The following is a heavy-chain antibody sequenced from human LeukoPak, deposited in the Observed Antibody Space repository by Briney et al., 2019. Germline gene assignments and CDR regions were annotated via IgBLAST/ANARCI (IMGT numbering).Heavy chain of an antibody. V-gene: IGHV4-4*07. J-gene: IGHJ3*02. D-gene: IGHD2-15*01. CDR1: GGSISSYD. CDR3: AREKARYGSGGSCYGTWAFDI. CDR2: IYSSGST. Sequence: SGTLSLTCTVSGGSISSYDWSWVRQPPGKGLEWIGRIYSSGSTNYYPSLKSRVTMSADTSKNQFSLKLSSVTAADTAVYYCAREKARYGSGGSCYGTWAFDIWGQGTMVTVSS.